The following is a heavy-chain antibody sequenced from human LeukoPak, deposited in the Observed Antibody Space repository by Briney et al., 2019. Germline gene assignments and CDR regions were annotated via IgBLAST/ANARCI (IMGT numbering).Heavy chain of an antibody. J-gene: IGHJ3*02. CDR3: ERDGSPITIFGVVIRPGGRPGGSDAFDI. Sequence: GGSLRLSCAASGFTFDDYGMSWVRQAPGKGLEWVSGINWNGGSTGYADSLKGRFTISRDNAKNSPYLQMNSLRAEDTAFYYCERDGSPITIFGVVIRPGGRPGGSDAFDIWGQGTMVTVSS. CDR2: INWNGGST. V-gene: IGHV3-20*04. CDR1: GFTFDDYG. D-gene: IGHD3-3*01.